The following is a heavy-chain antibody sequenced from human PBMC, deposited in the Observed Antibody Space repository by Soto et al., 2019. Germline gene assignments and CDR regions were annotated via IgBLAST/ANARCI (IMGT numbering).Heavy chain of an antibody. J-gene: IGHJ4*02. CDR2: MYSGSST. Sequence: GVSLRLSCAASGFSVSIHHMSWFLQAPGKGLEWVSVMYSGSSTYYADPVKGRCTISRDNSKTMVYLQMDNMRADDTAVYYRARDGRDRFPLEYWGQGTLVTVCS. D-gene: IGHD1-1*01. V-gene: IGHV3-53*01. CDR1: GFSVSIHH. CDR3: ARDGRDRFPLEY.